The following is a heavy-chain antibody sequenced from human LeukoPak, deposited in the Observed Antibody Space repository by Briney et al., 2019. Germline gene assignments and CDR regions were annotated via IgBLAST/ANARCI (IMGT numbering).Heavy chain of an antibody. D-gene: IGHD2-2*01. V-gene: IGHV4-39*01. CDR1: GGSISSSSYY. Sequence: SETLSLTCTVSGGSISSSSYYWGWIRQPPGKGLAWIGSIYYSGSTYYNPSLKSRVTISVDTSKNQFSLKLSSVTAADTAVYYCARHDCTSITCWEFDPWGQGTLVTVSS. J-gene: IGHJ5*02. CDR3: ARHDCTSITCWEFDP. CDR2: IYYSGST.